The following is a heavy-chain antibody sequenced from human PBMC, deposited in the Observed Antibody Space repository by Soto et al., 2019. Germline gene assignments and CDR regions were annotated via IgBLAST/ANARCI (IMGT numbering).Heavy chain of an antibody. V-gene: IGHV5-51*01. D-gene: IGHD3-3*02. J-gene: IGHJ4*02. CDR1: GYKFGSAW. Sequence: GESLKISCKGVGYKFGSAWIGWVRQMPGKGLEWMGIIKPGTSDIRYSPSCRGHVTISADEAVSTAYLQWSSLKASDTAMYYCARQLSHICDSWGQGTRVTSPQ. CDR2: IKPGTSDI. CDR3: ARQLSHICDS.